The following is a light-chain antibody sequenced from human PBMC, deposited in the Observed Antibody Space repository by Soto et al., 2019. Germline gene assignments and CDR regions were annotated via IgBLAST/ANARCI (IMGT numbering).Light chain of an antibody. CDR2: EGS. CDR3: CSYAGSSRV. Sequence: QSVLTQPASVSGSPGQSITISCTGTSSDVGSYNLVSWYQQHPGKAPKLMIYEGSKRPSGVSNRFSGSKSGNTASLTISGLQVEDEADYYCCSYAGSSRVFGGGTQLTVL. J-gene: IGLJ3*02. V-gene: IGLV2-23*01. CDR1: SSDVGSYNL.